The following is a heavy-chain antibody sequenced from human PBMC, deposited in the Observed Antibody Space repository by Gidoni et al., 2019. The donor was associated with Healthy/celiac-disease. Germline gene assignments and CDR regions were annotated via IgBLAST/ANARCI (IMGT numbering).Heavy chain of an antibody. Sequence: QVQLVESGGGVVQPGRSLSLSCAASGFPFSSSGMHWVRQAPGKGLEWVAVIWYDGSNKYYADSVKGRFTISRDNSKNTLYLQMNSLRAEDTAVYYCVVEGFDWLSFDYWGQGTLVTVSS. J-gene: IGHJ4*02. V-gene: IGHV3-33*01. D-gene: IGHD3-9*01. CDR2: IWYDGSNK. CDR3: VVEGFDWLSFDY. CDR1: GFPFSSSG.